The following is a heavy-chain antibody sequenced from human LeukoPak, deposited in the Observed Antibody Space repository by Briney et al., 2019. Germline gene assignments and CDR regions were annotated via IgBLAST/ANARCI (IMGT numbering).Heavy chain of an antibody. V-gene: IGHV3-73*01. CDR2: IGSKANSYAT. Sequence: GGSLRLSCAASGFTFSGSAIHWVRQASGKGLEWVGRIGSKANSYATAYAASVKGRFTISRDDSKNTAYLQMNPLKTEDTAVYYCTRALYYYDSSGYYGHLDYWGQGTLVTVSS. CDR1: GFTFSGSA. J-gene: IGHJ4*02. D-gene: IGHD3-22*01. CDR3: TRALYYYDSSGYYGHLDY.